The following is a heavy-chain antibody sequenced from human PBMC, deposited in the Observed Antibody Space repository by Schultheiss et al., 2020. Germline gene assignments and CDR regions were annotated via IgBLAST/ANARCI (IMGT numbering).Heavy chain of an antibody. CDR1: GFTFSIYA. V-gene: IGHV3-23*01. CDR3: ARDSSPNWYFDL. D-gene: IGHD6-13*01. Sequence: GGSLRLSCAASGFTFSIYAMSWVRQAPGKGLEWVSGISGGGGTTYYADSVKGRFTISRDNSKNTLYLQMNSLRAEDTAVYYCARDSSPNWYFDLWGRGTLVTVSS. CDR2: ISGGGGTT. J-gene: IGHJ2*01.